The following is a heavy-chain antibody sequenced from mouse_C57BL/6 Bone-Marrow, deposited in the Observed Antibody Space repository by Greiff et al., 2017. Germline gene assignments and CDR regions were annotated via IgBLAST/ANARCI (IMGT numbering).Heavy chain of an antibody. J-gene: IGHJ2*01. Sequence: QVHVKQPGAELVKPGASVKLSCKASGYTFTSYWMHWVKQRPGQGLEWIGMIHPNSGSTKYNEKFKSKATPTVDKSSSTAYMQLSSLTSDDSAVYYCSSRLLRYPYDYWGQGTTLTVSS. V-gene: IGHV1-64*01. D-gene: IGHD1-1*01. CDR3: SSRLLRYPYDY. CDR1: GYTFTSYW. CDR2: IHPNSGST.